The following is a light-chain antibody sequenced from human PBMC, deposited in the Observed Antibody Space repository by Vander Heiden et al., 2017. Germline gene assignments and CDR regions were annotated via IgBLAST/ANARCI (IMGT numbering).Light chain of an antibody. CDR2: AAS. Sequence: DIQLTQSPSFLSASVGDRVPITCRASQGISSYLAWYQQKAGKAPKLLIYAASTLQSGVPSRFSGSGSGTDFTLTISSLQPEDFATYYCQQLNSYPRITFGQGTRLEIK. CDR1: QGISSY. CDR3: QQLNSYPRIT. J-gene: IGKJ5*01. V-gene: IGKV1-9*01.